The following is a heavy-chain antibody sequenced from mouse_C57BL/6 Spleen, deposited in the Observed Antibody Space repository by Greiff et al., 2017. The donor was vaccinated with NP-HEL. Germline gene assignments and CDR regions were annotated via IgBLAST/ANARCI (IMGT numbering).Heavy chain of an antibody. CDR1: GYTFTDYN. V-gene: IGHV1-18*01. Sequence: EVQLQQSGPELVKPGASVKIPCKASGYTFTDYNMDWVKQSHGKSLEWIGDINPNNGGTIYNQKFKGKATLTVDKSSSTAYMELRSLTSEDTAVYYCAREGIDYAMDYWGQGTSVTVSS. J-gene: IGHJ4*01. CDR3: AREGIDYAMDY. CDR2: INPNNGGT.